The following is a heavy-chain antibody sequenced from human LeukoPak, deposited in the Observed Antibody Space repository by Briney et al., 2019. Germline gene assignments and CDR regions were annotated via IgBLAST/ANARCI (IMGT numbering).Heavy chain of an antibody. CDR1: GFTFSSYG. V-gene: IGHV3-30*18. D-gene: IGHD2-2*01. CDR3: ANGKGAAAIY. Sequence: GGSLRLSCAASGFTFSSYGMHWVRQAPGKGLEWVAVISYDGSNKYYADSVKGRFTISRDNSKNTLYLQMNSLRAEDTAVYYCANGKGAAAIYWGQGTLVTVSS. CDR2: ISYDGSNK. J-gene: IGHJ4*02.